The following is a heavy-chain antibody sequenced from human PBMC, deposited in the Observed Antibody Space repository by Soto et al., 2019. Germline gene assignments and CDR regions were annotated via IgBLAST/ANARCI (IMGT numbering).Heavy chain of an antibody. V-gene: IGHV1-3*01. CDR2: INAGNGNT. CDR1: GYTFTSYA. CDR3: ARDPPSGYDYVHFDY. J-gene: IGHJ4*02. Sequence: ASVKVSCKASGYTFTSYAMHWVRQAPGQRLEWMGWINAGNGNTKYSQKFQGRVTITRDTSASTAYMELSSLRSEDTAVYYCARDPPSGYDYVHFDYWGQGTLVTVSS. D-gene: IGHD5-12*01.